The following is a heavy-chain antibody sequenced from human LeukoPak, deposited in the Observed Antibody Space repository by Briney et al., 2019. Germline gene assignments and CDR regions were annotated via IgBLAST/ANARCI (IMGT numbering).Heavy chain of an antibody. D-gene: IGHD3-22*01. CDR3: ARDVRIVYYDRSPDY. CDR1: GFTFGSYS. J-gene: IGHJ4*02. Sequence: PGGSLRLSCAGSGFTFGSYSMTWVRQAPGKGLEWVAYIGHDGSNKYYADSVKGRFTISRDSSENTLYLQMNSLRAEDTAVYYCARDVRIVYYDRSPDYWGQGTLVTVSS. CDR2: IGHDGSNK. V-gene: IGHV3-30*02.